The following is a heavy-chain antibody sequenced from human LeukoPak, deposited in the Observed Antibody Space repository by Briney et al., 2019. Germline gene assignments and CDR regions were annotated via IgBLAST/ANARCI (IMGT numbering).Heavy chain of an antibody. CDR1: GFTVSGSY. V-gene: IGHV3-53*01. D-gene: IGHD6-6*01. J-gene: IGHJ4*02. Sequence: PGGSLRLSCAGSGFTVSGSYMYWVRQGPDKGLEWVSVMYSGGSTYYADSVKGRFTISRDNSKNTLYLQMNSLRAEDTAVYYCARGGIAARRVDYWGQGTLVTVSS. CDR3: ARGGIAARRVDY. CDR2: MYSGGST.